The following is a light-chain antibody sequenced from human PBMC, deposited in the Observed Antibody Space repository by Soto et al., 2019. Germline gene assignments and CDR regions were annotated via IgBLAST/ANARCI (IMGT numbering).Light chain of an antibody. Sequence: EIVMTQSPATLSVSPGERATLSCRASQSVRSNLAWYQQRPGQAPRLLIYGASTRATDIPSRFSGSGSGTEFTLTIGSLQSEDFAVYYCQQSNNWPETFGQGTKLEIK. CDR2: GAS. CDR3: QQSNNWPET. J-gene: IGKJ1*01. V-gene: IGKV3-15*01. CDR1: QSVRSN.